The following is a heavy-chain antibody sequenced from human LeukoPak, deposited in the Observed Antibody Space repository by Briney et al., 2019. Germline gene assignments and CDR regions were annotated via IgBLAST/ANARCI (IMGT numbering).Heavy chain of an antibody. CDR1: GYTFTSYA. CDR3: ARVEATYYDFWSGYCHGRPYYYYVDV. D-gene: IGHD3-3*01. CDR2: INTNTGNP. V-gene: IGHV7-4-1*02. J-gene: IGHJ6*03. Sequence: ASVKVSCKASGYTFTSYAMNWVRQAPGQGLEWMGWINTNTGNPTYAQGFTGRFVFSLDTSVSTAYLQISSLKAEDTAVYYCARVEATYYDFWSGYCHGRPYYYYVDVWGKGTTVTVSS.